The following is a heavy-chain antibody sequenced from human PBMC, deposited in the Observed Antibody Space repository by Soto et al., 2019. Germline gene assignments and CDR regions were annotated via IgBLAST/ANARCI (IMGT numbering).Heavy chain of an antibody. CDR2: IISRNGGGTT. J-gene: IGHJ5*02. CDR3: AYTGFHTLWLDP. Sequence: GGSLRLSCVVSGLNFNDAWMSWVRQAPGKGLEWVGRIISRNGGGTTDYAAPVRGRFAISRDDSRTTVYLQLNSLKTEDTGVSYCAYTGFHTLWLDPWAQGSLVTVSS. CDR1: GLNFNDAW. V-gene: IGHV3-15*01.